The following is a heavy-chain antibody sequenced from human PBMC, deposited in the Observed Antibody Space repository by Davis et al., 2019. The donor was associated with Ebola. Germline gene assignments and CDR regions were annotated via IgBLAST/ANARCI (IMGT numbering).Heavy chain of an antibody. CDR2: IYYSGST. V-gene: IGHV4-31*03. J-gene: IGHJ4*02. Sequence: MPSETLSLTCTVSGGSISSGGFYWTWVRQYPGKGLEWIGYIYYSGSTDYNPSLKSRFSISLDTSKNQFSLKLSSVTAADTAVYYCARQIRASSTRPRYFDYWGQGTLVTVSS. D-gene: IGHD2-2*01. CDR3: ARQIRASSTRPRYFDY. CDR1: GGSISSGGFY.